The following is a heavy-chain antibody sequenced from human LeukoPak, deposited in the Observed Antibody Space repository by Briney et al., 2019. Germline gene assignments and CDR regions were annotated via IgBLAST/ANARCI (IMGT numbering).Heavy chain of an antibody. J-gene: IGHJ4*02. CDR1: GGTFSSYA. CDR2: IIPIFGTA. V-gene: IGHV1-69*05. CDR3: AREVVYSSSWYEGNDY. Sequence: SVKVSCKASGGTFSSYAIGWVRQAPGQGLEWMGGIIPIFGTANYAQKFQGRVTITTDESTSTAYMELSSLRSEDTAVYYCAREVVYSSSWYEGNDYWGQGTLVTVSS. D-gene: IGHD6-13*01.